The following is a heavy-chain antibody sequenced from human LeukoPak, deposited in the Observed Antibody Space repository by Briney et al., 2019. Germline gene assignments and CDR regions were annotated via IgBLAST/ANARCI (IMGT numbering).Heavy chain of an antibody. CDR1: GYTFTSYG. CDR2: INPSGGST. D-gene: IGHD2-21*02. CDR3: ARVPKGDHFDY. Sequence: ASVKVSCKASGYTFTSYGISWVRQAPGQGLEWMGIINPSGGSTSYAQKFQGRVTMTRDTSTSTVYMELSSLRSEDTAVYYCARVPKGDHFDYWGQGTLVTVSS. J-gene: IGHJ4*02. V-gene: IGHV1-46*01.